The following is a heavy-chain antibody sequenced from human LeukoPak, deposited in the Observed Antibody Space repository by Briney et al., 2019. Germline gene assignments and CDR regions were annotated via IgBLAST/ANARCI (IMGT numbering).Heavy chain of an antibody. V-gene: IGHV4-61*02. CDR2: IFSSGST. D-gene: IGHD4-23*01. CDR1: GGSIISDTYY. Sequence: PSQTLSLTCSVSGGSIISDTYYWSWIRQPAGKGLEWIGRIFSSGSTNYNPSLRSRVTMSVDTSKNQFSLKLSSVTVADTAVYYCARRAYGGKAAFGMWGQGTMVTVSS. J-gene: IGHJ3*02. CDR3: ARRAYGGKAAFGM.